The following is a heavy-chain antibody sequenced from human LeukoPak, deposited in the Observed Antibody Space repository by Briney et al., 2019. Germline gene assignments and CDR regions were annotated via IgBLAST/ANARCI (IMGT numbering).Heavy chain of an antibody. CDR1: GGSISSSNYY. CDR2: IYYTGST. Sequence: SETLSLTCTVSGGSISSSNYYWGWIRQPPGKGLEYIGIIYYTGSTYYNPSLKSRVTISVDTSKNQFSLKLNSVTAADTAVYYCGRHYGPWGQGTLVTVSS. CDR3: GRHYGP. J-gene: IGHJ5*02. D-gene: IGHD3-10*01. V-gene: IGHV4-39*01.